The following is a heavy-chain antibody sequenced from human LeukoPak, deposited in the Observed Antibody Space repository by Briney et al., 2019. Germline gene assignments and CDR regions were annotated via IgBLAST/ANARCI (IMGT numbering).Heavy chain of an antibody. V-gene: IGHV4-59*08. J-gene: IGHJ4*02. CDR1: GGSISSYY. D-gene: IGHD3-16*01. CDR3: ARQWGYFDY. CDR2: IYYSGST. Sequence: TSETLSLTCTVSGGSISSYYWSWIRQPPGKGLEWIGYIYYSGSTNYNPSLKSRVTISVDTSKNQFSLKLSSVTAADTAVYYRARQWGYFDYWGQGTLVTVSS.